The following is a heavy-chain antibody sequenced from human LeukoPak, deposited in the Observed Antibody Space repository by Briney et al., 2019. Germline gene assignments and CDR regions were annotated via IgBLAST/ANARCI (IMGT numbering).Heavy chain of an antibody. D-gene: IGHD5-18*01. Sequence: PSETLSLTCTVSGGSINSYHWSWIRQPPGKGLEWLGYMYYSGTANYNPSLKSRVSISGDTSKNQFFLHLKSVTAADTAVYFCARHQIYVDAAMVDYFDYWGQGILVTVSS. CDR3: ARHQIYVDAAMVDYFDY. V-gene: IGHV4-59*01. J-gene: IGHJ4*02. CDR2: MYYSGTA. CDR1: GGSINSYH.